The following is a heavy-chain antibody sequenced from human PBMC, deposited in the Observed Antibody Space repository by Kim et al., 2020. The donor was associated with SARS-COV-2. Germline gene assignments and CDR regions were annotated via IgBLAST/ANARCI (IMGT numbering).Heavy chain of an antibody. J-gene: IGHJ3*02. CDR1: GGSISSGGYY. V-gene: IGHV4-31*03. Sequence: SETLSLTCTVSGGSISSGGYYWSWIRQHPGKGLEWIGYIYYSGSTYYNPSIKGRVTISVDTSKNQFSLKLSSVTATDTAVYYCPRAKNMIVVVIGAFDTWGQGTMVTASS. D-gene: IGHD3-22*01. CDR3: PRAKNMIVVVIGAFDT. CDR2: IYYSGST.